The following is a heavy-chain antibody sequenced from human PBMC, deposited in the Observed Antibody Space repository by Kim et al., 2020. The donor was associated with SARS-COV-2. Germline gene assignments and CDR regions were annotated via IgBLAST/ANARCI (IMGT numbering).Heavy chain of an antibody. Sequence: ASVKVSCKTSGYTFTRDSIHWVRQAPGQGLAWMGAIDCGDGYTKYSEKFQGRVTFTRDTSASTAYMALSGLRAEDSDVFYCLGGYYFDYWGQGTPVTVSS. CDR1: GYTFTRDS. V-gene: IGHV1-3*01. CDR2: IDCGDGYT. CDR3: LGGYYFDY. D-gene: IGHD3-16*01. J-gene: IGHJ4*02.